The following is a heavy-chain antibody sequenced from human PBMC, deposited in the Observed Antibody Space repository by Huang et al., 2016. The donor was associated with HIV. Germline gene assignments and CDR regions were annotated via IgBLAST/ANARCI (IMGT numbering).Heavy chain of an antibody. CDR3: ARAKDTWDAYDI. J-gene: IGHJ3*02. Sequence: QVQLVESGGGVVQPGRSLRLSCAASGFPFNNHAMHWVRQAPGKGRDCVSVRSNDGSNNYYADSVKGRFTISRDSSKSTLFLHMTSLRTEDTAVYYCARAKDTWDAYDIWGQGTMVIVSS. CDR1: GFPFNNHA. CDR2: RSNDGSNN. V-gene: IGHV3-30-3*01. D-gene: IGHD5-18*01.